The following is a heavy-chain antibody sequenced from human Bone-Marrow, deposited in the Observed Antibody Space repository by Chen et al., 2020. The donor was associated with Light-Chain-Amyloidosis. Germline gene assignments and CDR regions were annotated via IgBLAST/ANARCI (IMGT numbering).Heavy chain of an antibody. Sequence: VQLEQSGPEGRKPGGALNISCKGSGYTFPNYWIGWVRQMPGKGLEWMGVIYPDDSDARYSPSFEGQVTISADKSITTAYLQWRSLKASDTAMYYCARRRDGYNFDYWGQGTLVTVSS. CDR3: ARRRDGYNFDY. J-gene: IGHJ4*02. D-gene: IGHD5-12*01. V-gene: IGHV5-51*01. CDR1: GYTFPNYW. CDR2: IYPDDSDA.